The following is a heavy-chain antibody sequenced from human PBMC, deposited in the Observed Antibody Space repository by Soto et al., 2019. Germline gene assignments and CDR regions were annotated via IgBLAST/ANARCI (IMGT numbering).Heavy chain of an antibody. Sequence: SETLSLTCAVSGYSISSGYYWGWLRQPPGKGLEWIGSIYHGGSTYYNPSLNSRVTLSIDMTNNHVSLILNSVTAADTAVYYCARVGVERITIFGVVPTQRYYFDYWGQGTLVTVSS. D-gene: IGHD3-3*01. V-gene: IGHV4-38-2*01. J-gene: IGHJ4*02. CDR2: IYHGGST. CDR3: ARVGVERITIFGVVPTQRYYFDY. CDR1: GYSISSGYY.